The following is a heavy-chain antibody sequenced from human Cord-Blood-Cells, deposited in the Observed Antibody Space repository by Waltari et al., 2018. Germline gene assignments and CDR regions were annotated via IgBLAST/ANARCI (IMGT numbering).Heavy chain of an antibody. D-gene: IGHD2-21*02. Sequence: EVQSLESVGGLVQPGGSLRLSCAASGFTFSSYAMSWVRQAPGKGLEWVSAISGSGGSTYYADSVKGRFTISRDNSKNTLYLQMNSLRAEDTAVYYCAATYCGGDCYSGYAFDIWGQGTMVTVSS. CDR2: ISGSGGST. J-gene: IGHJ3*02. CDR1: GFTFSSYA. V-gene: IGHV3-23*01. CDR3: AATYCGGDCYSGYAFDI.